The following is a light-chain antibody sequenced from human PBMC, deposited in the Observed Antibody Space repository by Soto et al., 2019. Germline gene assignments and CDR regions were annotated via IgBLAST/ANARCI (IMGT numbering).Light chain of an antibody. CDR2: DVT. Sequence: QSVLTQPPSASGSPGQSVTISCTGTSSDVGAYNYVSWYHQHPGKAPKLMIYDVTKRPSGVPDRFSGSKSGNTASLTVSGLQAEDEADYYCISYAGSSIWVFGGGTKLTVL. CDR3: ISYAGSSIWV. CDR1: SSDVGAYNY. V-gene: IGLV2-8*01. J-gene: IGLJ3*02.